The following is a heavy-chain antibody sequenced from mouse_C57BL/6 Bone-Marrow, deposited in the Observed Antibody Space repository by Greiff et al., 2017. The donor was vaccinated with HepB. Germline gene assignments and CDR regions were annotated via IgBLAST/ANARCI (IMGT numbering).Heavy chain of an antibody. CDR1: GYTFTDYE. CDR3: ARGGLTLYCFDY. CDR2: IDPETCGT. V-gene: IGHV1-23*01. J-gene: IGHJ2*01. D-gene: IGHD2-4*01. Sequence: QVQLQQSGAELVRPGASVKLSCKASGYTFTDYEMHCVKQTPVHGLEWIGAIDPETCGTAYNQKFKGKATLTADKSSSAAYMGLRRLTSEDSAVYYSARGGLTLYCFDYWGQGTTLTVAA.